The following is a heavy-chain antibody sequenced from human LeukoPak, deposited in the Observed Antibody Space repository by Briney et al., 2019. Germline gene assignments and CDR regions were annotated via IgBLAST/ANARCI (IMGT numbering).Heavy chain of an antibody. Sequence: SETLSLTCAVSGYSISSGYYWGWIRQPPGKGLEWIGSIYLSGSTYYNPSLKSRVTISVDTSKNQFSLKLSSVTAADTAVYYCASPYYYDSSGYGDAFDIWGQGTMVTVSS. V-gene: IGHV4-38-2*01. CDR2: IYLSGST. CDR1: GYSISSGYY. CDR3: ASPYYYDSSGYGDAFDI. D-gene: IGHD3-22*01. J-gene: IGHJ3*02.